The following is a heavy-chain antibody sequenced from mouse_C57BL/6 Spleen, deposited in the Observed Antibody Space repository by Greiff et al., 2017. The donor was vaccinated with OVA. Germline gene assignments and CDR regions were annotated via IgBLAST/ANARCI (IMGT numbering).Heavy chain of an antibody. CDR1: GYSITSGYY. D-gene: IGHD2-4*01. V-gene: IGHV3-6*01. CDR2: ISYDGSN. J-gene: IGHJ4*01. Sequence: EVHLVESGPGLVKPSQSLSLTCSVTGYSITSGYYWNWIRQFPGNKLEWMGYISYDGSNNYNPSLKNRISITRDTSKNQFFLKLNSVTTEDTATYYCAREGHYDYDDGVYYYAMDYWGQGTSVTVSS. CDR3: AREGHYDYDDGVYYYAMDY.